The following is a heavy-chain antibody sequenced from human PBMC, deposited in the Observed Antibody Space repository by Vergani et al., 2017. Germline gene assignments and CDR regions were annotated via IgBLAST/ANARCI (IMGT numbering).Heavy chain of an antibody. D-gene: IGHD2-2*01. J-gene: IGHJ6*03. CDR1: GGTFSSYA. V-gene: IGHV1-69*01. CDR3: ARDRGYCSSTSCRYYYYYYMDV. Sequence: QVQLVQSGAEVKKPGSSVKVSCKASGGTFSSYAISWVRQAPGQGLEWMGGIIPIFGTANYAQKFQGRVTITADVSTSTAYMELSSLRSEDTAVYYCARDRGYCSSTSCRYYYYYYMDVWGKGTTVTVSS. CDR2: IIPIFGTA.